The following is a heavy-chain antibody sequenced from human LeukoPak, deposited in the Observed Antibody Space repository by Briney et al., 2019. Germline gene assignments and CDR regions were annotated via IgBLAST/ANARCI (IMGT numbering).Heavy chain of an antibody. CDR2: IHYTGST. V-gene: IGHV4-30-4*01. J-gene: IGHJ3*02. CDR3: ARDTRYCGGGSCYPDAFDI. Sequence: PSQTLSLTCTVSGGSISSGDFFWSWIRQPPGKGLEWIGHIHYTGSTYYNPPLMSRVTISVDTSKNQFSLKLNSVTAADTAVYYCARDTRYCGGGSCYPDAFDIWGQGTTVTVSS. CDR1: GGSISSGDFF. D-gene: IGHD2-15*01.